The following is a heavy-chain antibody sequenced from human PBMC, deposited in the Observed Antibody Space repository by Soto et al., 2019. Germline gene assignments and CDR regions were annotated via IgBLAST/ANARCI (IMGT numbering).Heavy chain of an antibody. D-gene: IGHD3-9*01. V-gene: IGHV3-74*01. CDR1: GFTFSSYW. CDR2: INSDGSST. CDR3: AREADILNWFDH. Sequence: LRLSCAASGFTFSSYWMHWVRQAPGKGLVWVSRINSDGSSTSYADSVKGRFTISRDNAKNTLYLQMNSLRAEDTAVYYCAREADILNWFDHWGQGTLVTVSS. J-gene: IGHJ5*01.